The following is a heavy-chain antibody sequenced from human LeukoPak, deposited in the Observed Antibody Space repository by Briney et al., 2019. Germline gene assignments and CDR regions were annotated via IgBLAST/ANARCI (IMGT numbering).Heavy chain of an antibody. CDR2: ISGSGSYN. J-gene: IGHJ4*02. CDR3: ARASGYFHY. CDR1: GFTFSSYA. V-gene: IGHV3-21*04. Sequence: PGGSLRLSCAASGFTFSSYAMNWVRQAPGKGLEWVSSISGSGSYNYYADSVKGRFTISRDNAKNSLYLQMNSLRAEDTAVYYCARASGYFHYWGQGTLVTVSS.